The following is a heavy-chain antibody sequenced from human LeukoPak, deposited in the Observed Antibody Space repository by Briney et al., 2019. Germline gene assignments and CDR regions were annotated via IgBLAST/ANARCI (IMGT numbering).Heavy chain of an antibody. CDR1: GRSISSYY. D-gene: IGHD2-21*02. Sequence: SETLSLICTVSGRSISSYYWSWIRQPPGKGLEWIGYIHYSGSTKYNPSLKSPVTISVDTSKNQFSLNLNSVTAADTAMYYCASRAAICGADCFRFDYWGQGTLVTVSS. J-gene: IGHJ4*02. CDR2: IHYSGST. V-gene: IGHV4-59*01. CDR3: ASRAAICGADCFRFDY.